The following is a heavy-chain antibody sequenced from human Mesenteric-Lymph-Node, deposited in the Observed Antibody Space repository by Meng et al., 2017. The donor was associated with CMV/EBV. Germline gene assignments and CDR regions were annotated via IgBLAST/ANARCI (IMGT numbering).Heavy chain of an antibody. Sequence: GESLKISCAASGFTFSHYWMSWVRQAPGKGLEWVANIKEDGTEKYYVDSVKGRFTISRDNARNSLYLQMNSLRVEDTAVYYCARMLAIAVAVLDYWGQGTLVTVSS. CDR2: IKEDGTEK. CDR1: GFTFSHYW. J-gene: IGHJ4*02. CDR3: ARMLAIAVAVLDY. D-gene: IGHD2-15*01. V-gene: IGHV3-7*01.